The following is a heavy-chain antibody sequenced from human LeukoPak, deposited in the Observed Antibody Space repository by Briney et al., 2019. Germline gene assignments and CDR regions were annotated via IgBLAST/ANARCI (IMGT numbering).Heavy chain of an antibody. CDR2: INHSGST. J-gene: IGHJ4*02. D-gene: IGHD6-19*01. Sequence: PSETLSLTCAAYGGSFSGYYWSWIRQPPGKGLEWIGEINHSGSTNYNPSLKSRLSISIDTSKNQFALRLNSVTAADTAVYYCARGQGAVAGAFLFWGQGTLVTVSS. CDR1: GGSFSGYY. CDR3: ARGQGAVAGAFLF. V-gene: IGHV4-34*01.